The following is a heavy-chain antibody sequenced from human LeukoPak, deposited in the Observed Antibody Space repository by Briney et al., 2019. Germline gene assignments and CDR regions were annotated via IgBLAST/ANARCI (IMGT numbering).Heavy chain of an antibody. J-gene: IGHJ4*02. V-gene: IGHV1-8*02. D-gene: IGHD3-10*01. Sequence: ASVKVSCKASGYTFTSYGISWVRQATGQGLEWMGWMNPNSGNTGYAQKFQGRVTMTRNTSISTACMELSSLRSEDTAVYYCARVFAESWFKWHENSFDYWGQGTLVTVSS. CDR2: MNPNSGNT. CDR1: GYTFTSYG. CDR3: ARVFAESWFKWHENSFDY.